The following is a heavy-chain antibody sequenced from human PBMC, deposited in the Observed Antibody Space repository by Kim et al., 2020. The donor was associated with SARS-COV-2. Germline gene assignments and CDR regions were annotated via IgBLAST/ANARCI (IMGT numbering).Heavy chain of an antibody. CDR1: GFTFSSYG. CDR3: AREGGGGSYYHYYYYYGMDV. J-gene: IGHJ6*02. V-gene: IGHV3-33*01. Sequence: GGSLRLSCAASGFTFSSYGMHWVRQAPGKGLEWVAVIWYDGSNKYYADSVKGRFTISRDNSKNTLYLQMNSLRAEDTAVYYCAREGGGGSYYHYYYYYGMDVWGQGTTVTVSS. CDR2: IWYDGSNK. D-gene: IGHD1-26*01.